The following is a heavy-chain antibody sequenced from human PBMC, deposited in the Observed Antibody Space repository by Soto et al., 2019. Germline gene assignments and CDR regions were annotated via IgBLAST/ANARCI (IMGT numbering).Heavy chain of an antibody. V-gene: IGHV4-34*01. D-gene: IGHD3-9*01. J-gene: IGHJ6*03. CDR3: ARADYDILTGSRRYYYYMDV. CDR1: GGSFSGYY. CDR2: INHSGST. Sequence: PSETLSLTCAVYGGSFSGYYWSWIRQPPGKGLEWIGEINHSGSTNYNPSLKSRVTISVDTSKNQFSLKLSSVTAADTAVYYCARADYDILTGSRRYYYYMDVWGKGTTVTVSS.